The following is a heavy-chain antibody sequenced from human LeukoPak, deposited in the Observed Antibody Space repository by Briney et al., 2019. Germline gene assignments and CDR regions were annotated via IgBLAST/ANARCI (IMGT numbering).Heavy chain of an antibody. CDR1: GFTVSSCG. J-gene: IGHJ3*01. V-gene: IGHV3-23*01. CDR2: FSATDGSA. CDR3: AKARIAAAGTGALDV. Sequence: GGSLRLSCAVSGFTVSSCGMTWVRQAPGKGLEWVSAFSATDGSAQYAESVKGRFTISRDNSKNSLYLQMNSLRDEDTAVYYCAKARIAAAGTGALDVWGQGTMVTVSS. D-gene: IGHD6-13*01.